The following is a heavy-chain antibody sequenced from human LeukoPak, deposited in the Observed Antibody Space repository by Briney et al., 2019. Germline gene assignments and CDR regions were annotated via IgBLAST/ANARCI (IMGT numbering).Heavy chain of an antibody. D-gene: IGHD2-2*02. CDR1: GYTFTSYA. CDR2: INTNTGNP. V-gene: IGHV7-4-1*02. J-gene: IGHJ4*02. CDR3: AGGGYCSSTSCYNFDY. Sequence: ASVKVSCKASGYTFTSYAMNWVRQAPGQGLEWMGWINTNTGNPTYAQGFTGRFVFSLDTSVSTAYLQISSLKAEDTAVYYCAGGGYCSSTSCYNFDYWGQGTLVTVSS.